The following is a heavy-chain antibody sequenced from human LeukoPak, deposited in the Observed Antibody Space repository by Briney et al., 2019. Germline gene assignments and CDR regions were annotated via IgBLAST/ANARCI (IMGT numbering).Heavy chain of an antibody. CDR1: GDSISSYY. CDR2: IYYSGGT. V-gene: IGHV4-59*08. Sequence: SETLSLTCTVSGDSISSYYWSWIRQPPGKGLEWIGYIYYSGGTDYNPSLKSRVTISVDTSKNQFSLKLRSVTAADTAGYYCARHVTISGPYDASDIWGQGTMVTVSP. D-gene: IGHD5-24*01. CDR3: ARHVTISGPYDASDI. J-gene: IGHJ3*02.